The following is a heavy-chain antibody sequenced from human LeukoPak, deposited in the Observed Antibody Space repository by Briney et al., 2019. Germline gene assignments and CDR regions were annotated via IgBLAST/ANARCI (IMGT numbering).Heavy chain of an antibody. CDR3: ARDRSVRRFITMIVVGYGMDV. CDR2: ISSSSSYI. Sequence: PGGSLRLSCAASGFTFSSYSMNWVRQAPGKGLEWVSSISSSSSYIYYADSVKGRFTISRDNAKNSLYLQMNSLRAGDTAVYYCARDRSVRRFITMIVVGYGMDVWGQGTTVTVSS. V-gene: IGHV3-21*01. J-gene: IGHJ6*02. CDR1: GFTFSSYS. D-gene: IGHD3-22*01.